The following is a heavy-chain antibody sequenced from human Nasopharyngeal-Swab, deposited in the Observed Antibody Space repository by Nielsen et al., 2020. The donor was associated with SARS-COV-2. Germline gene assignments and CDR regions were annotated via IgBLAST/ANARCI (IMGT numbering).Heavy chain of an antibody. Sequence: ASVKVSCKVSGYTLTELSMHWVRQAPGKGLEWMGGFDPEDGETIYAQKFQGRVTITADKSTSTAYMELSSLRSEDTAVYYCARGQGAAAAGTFYYYYMDVWGKGTTVTVSS. V-gene: IGHV1-24*01. D-gene: IGHD6-13*01. CDR1: GYTLTELS. CDR3: ARGQGAAAAGTFYYYYMDV. CDR2: FDPEDGET. J-gene: IGHJ6*03.